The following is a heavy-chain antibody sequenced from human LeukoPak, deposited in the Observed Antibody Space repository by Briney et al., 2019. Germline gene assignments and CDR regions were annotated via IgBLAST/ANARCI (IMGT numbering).Heavy chain of an antibody. J-gene: IGHJ4*02. Sequence: GGSLRLSCAASGFTFNNYAMSWVRQAPGKGLEWVSVISGGGDSTDYADSMKGRFTISRDNSKNTLYLQMNSLRAEDTALYYCAKLGCTGTICYANYWGQGTLVTVSS. D-gene: IGHD2-2*01. V-gene: IGHV3-23*01. CDR1: GFTFNNYA. CDR2: ISGGGDST. CDR3: AKLGCTGTICYANY.